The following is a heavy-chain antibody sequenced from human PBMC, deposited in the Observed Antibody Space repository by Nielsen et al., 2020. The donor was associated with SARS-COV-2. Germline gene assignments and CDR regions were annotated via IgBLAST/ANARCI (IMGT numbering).Heavy chain of an antibody. CDR2: IYYSGST. D-gene: IGHD3-3*01. CDR3: ARRGTYYDFWSGYFDAFDI. V-gene: IGHV4-39*01. Sequence: PGKGLEWIGSIYYSGSTYYNPSLKSRVTISVDTSKNQFSLKLSSVTAADTAVYYCARRGTYYDFWSGYFDAFDIWGQGTMVTVSS. J-gene: IGHJ3*02.